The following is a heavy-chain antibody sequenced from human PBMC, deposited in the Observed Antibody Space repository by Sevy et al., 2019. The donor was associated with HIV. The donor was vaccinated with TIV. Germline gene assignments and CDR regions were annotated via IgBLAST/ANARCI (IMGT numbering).Heavy chain of an antibody. D-gene: IGHD2-15*01. J-gene: IGHJ4*02. V-gene: IGHV1-18*01. CDR3: ARAYCSGGRCYSLAY. CDR2: ISPHNGDT. Sequence: ASVKVSCKVSGYTFNTYRLTWVRQAPGQGLEWMVGISPHNGDTNYAQKLQGRVTMITDTSTSTAYMELRSLRSDDTAVYYCARAYCSGGRCYSLAYWGQGTLVTVSS. CDR1: GYTFNTYR.